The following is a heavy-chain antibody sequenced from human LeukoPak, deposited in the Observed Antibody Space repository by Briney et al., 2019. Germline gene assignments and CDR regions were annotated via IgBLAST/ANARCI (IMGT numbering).Heavy chain of an antibody. Sequence: GGSLRLSCAASGFIFSSYIMNWVRQAPGKGLEGVSSINTSSPYIYYADSVKGRFTISRDNAKDSLFLQMNSLRAEDTAVYCCVGMSPLGNFDYWGQGTLVSVSS. CDR3: VGMSPLGNFDY. V-gene: IGHV3-21*01. CDR1: GFIFSSYI. D-gene: IGHD1-26*01. J-gene: IGHJ4*02. CDR2: INTSSPYI.